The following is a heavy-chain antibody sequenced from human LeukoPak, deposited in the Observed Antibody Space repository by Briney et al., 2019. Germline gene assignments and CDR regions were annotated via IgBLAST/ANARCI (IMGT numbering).Heavy chain of an antibody. CDR2: IYSGGST. J-gene: IGHJ4*02. CDR1: EFSVGSNY. Sequence: GGSLRLSCAASEFSVGSNYMTWVRQAPGKGLEWVSLIYSGGSTYYADSVKGRFTISRDNSKNTLYLQMNSLRAEDTAVYYCARGPSGYRNTGGQGTLVTVSS. D-gene: IGHD5-12*01. CDR3: ARGPSGYRNT. V-gene: IGHV3-66*01.